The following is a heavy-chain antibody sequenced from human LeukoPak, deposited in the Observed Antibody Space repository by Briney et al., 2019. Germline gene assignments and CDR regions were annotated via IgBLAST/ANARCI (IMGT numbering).Heavy chain of an antibody. Sequence: SETLSLTCTISGASISSSVHYWSWIRQPPGKGLEWIGYIYHSGSTYHNPSLKSRVTISIDRSRNQFSLKLGSVTAADTAVYFCARDRAYSSPNSYFDYWGQGTLVTVSS. V-gene: IGHV4-30-2*01. CDR1: GASISSSVHY. D-gene: IGHD6-13*01. CDR2: IYHSGST. J-gene: IGHJ4*02. CDR3: ARDRAYSSPNSYFDY.